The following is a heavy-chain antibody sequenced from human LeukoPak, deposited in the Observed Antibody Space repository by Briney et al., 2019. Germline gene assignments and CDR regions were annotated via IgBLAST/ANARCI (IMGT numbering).Heavy chain of an antibody. Sequence: SETLSLTCTVSGGSIGSYYWSWIRQPAGKGLEWIGRIYTSGSTNYNPSLKSRVTMSVDTSKNQFSLKLSSVTAADTAVYYCARGRNWNQEDAFDIWGQGTMVTVSS. CDR2: IYTSGST. V-gene: IGHV4-4*07. CDR3: ARGRNWNQEDAFDI. CDR1: GGSIGSYY. D-gene: IGHD1-1*01. J-gene: IGHJ3*02.